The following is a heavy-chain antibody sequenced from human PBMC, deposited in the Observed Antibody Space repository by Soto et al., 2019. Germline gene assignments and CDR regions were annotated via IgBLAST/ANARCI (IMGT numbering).Heavy chain of an antibody. V-gene: IGHV4-59*01. CDR3: ARSSPGPRVGPPHYYYYGMDV. J-gene: IGHJ6*02. D-gene: IGHD2-15*01. CDR1: GGSISSYY. CDR2: IYYSGST. Sequence: QVQLQESGPGLVKPSETLSLTCTVSGGSISSYYWGWIRQPPGKGLEWIGYIYYSGSTNYNPSLKSRVTXPXXXSXXPFSLKLSSVTAADTAVYYCARSSPGPRVGPPHYYYYGMDVWGQGTTVTVSS.